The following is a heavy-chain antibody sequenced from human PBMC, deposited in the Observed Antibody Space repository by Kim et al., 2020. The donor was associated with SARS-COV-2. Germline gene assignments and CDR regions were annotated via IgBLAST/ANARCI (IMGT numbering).Heavy chain of an antibody. J-gene: IGHJ4*02. V-gene: IGHV3-23*01. CDR2: ISGDSAET. D-gene: IGHD3-22*01. CDR1: GFTFNNHA. Sequence: GGSLRLSCAASGFTFNNHAMNWVRQAPGRGLEWVSGISGDSAETYYADSVKGRFTVSRDNSRSTLYLQMNSLTAEDTAVYYCTKRDFSDSSTFSPFFDTWGQGTLVTVAS. CDR3: TKRDFSDSSTFSPFFDT.